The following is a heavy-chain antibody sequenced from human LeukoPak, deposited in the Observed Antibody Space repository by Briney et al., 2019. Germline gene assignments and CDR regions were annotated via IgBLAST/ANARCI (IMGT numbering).Heavy chain of an antibody. Sequence: PGGSLRLSCAASGFRFSDFTMTWVRQAPGKGPEWVSAIGGRGGSTYYADSLGGRFTISRDNSKNTLYLQMNSLRAEDTAVYYCAKDRTYYYDSSSTWGQGTLVTVSS. CDR3: AKDRTYYYDSSST. CDR2: IGGRGGST. V-gene: IGHV3-23*01. J-gene: IGHJ5*02. CDR1: GFRFSDFT. D-gene: IGHD3-22*01.